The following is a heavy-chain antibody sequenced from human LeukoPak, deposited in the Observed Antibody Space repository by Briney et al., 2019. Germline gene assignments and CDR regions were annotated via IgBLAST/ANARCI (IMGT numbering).Heavy chain of an antibody. D-gene: IGHD6-13*01. CDR3: ARAFYSSSWYHKEDFFDY. CDR2: IYHSGST. V-gene: IGHV4-38-2*02. Sequence: SETLSLTCTVSGYSINNGYYWGWIRQPPGKGLEWIGSIYHSGSTYDKPSLKSRVTISVDTSKNQFSLKLSSVTAADTAVYYCARAFYSSSWYHKEDFFDYWGQGTPVTVSS. J-gene: IGHJ4*02. CDR1: GYSINNGYY.